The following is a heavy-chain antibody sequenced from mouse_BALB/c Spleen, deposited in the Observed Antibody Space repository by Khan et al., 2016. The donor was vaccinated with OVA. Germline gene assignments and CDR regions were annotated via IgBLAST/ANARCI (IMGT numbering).Heavy chain of an antibody. Sequence: VQLQESGPGLVKPGASVKISCKASGYTFTAYDINWVRQRPGQGLEWIGWIYTGDGSTEYNESFKDTAPLTADPSSNTAYMQLSSLTSEESAVELGAREGVRGVAMDYWGQGTPVSVSS. V-gene: IGHV1S56*01. CDR2: IYTGDGST. D-gene: IGHD1-1*01. CDR1: GYTFTAYD. J-gene: IGHJ4*01. CDR3: AREGVRGVAMDY.